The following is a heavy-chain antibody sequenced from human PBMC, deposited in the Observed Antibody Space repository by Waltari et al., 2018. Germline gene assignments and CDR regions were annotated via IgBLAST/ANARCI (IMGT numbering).Heavy chain of an antibody. CDR2: RWYDGSNK. V-gene: IGHV3-33*01. Sequence: QVQLVESGGGVVQPGRSLRLSCAASGFTFSSYGMHWVRQAPGKGLEWVAVRWYDGSNKFYADSVNGRFTISRDNSKNTLYLQMNSLRAEDTAVYYCARDDITYYYGSGYYYYGMDVWGQGTTVTVSS. D-gene: IGHD3-10*01. CDR3: ARDDITYYYGSGYYYYGMDV. CDR1: GFTFSSYG. J-gene: IGHJ6*02.